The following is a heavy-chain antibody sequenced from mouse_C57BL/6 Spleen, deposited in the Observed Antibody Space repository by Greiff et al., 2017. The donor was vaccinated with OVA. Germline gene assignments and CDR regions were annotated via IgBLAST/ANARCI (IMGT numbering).Heavy chain of an antibody. Sequence: QVQLQQPGAELVEPGASVKVSCKASGYTFTSYWMHWVKQRPGQGLEWIGRIHPSDSDTNYNQKFQGKATLTVDKSSSTAYMQLSSLTSEDSAVYYCAMGYGSSDYFDYWGQGTTLTVSS. J-gene: IGHJ2*01. CDR1: GYTFTSYW. CDR3: AMGYGSSDYFDY. V-gene: IGHV1-74*01. D-gene: IGHD1-1*01. CDR2: IHPSDSDT.